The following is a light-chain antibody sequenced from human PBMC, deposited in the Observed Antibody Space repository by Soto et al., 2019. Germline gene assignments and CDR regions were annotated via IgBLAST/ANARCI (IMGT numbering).Light chain of an antibody. CDR1: SSDVGGYNY. CDR3: CSYAGSYSYV. Sequence: QSALTQPLSVSGSPGRSVTFSCTGTSSDVGGYNYVSWYEQHPGKAPKLMIYDVSKRPSGVPDRFSGSKSGNTASLTISGLQAEDEADYYCCSYAGSYSYVFGTGTKVTVL. V-gene: IGLV2-11*01. J-gene: IGLJ1*01. CDR2: DVS.